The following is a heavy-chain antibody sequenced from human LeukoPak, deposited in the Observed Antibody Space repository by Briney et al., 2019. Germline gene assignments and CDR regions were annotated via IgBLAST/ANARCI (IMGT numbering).Heavy chain of an antibody. D-gene: IGHD2-2*01. Sequence: ASVKVSCEASGYTFTSYAMHWVRQAPGQRLEWMGWINAGNGNTKYSQKFQGRVTITRDTSASTAYMELSSLRSEDTAVYHCARGRYCSSTSCYNWFDPWGQGTLVTVSS. CDR1: GYTFTSYA. J-gene: IGHJ5*02. CDR3: ARGRYCSSTSCYNWFDP. V-gene: IGHV1-3*01. CDR2: INAGNGNT.